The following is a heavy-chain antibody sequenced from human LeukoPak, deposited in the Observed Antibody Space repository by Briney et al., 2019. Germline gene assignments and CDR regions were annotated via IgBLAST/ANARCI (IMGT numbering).Heavy chain of an antibody. CDR3: ARRGYYDSSGYYPKYFQH. J-gene: IGHJ1*01. D-gene: IGHD3-22*01. CDR1: GYSFTSYW. CDR2: IYPGDSDT. Sequence: GESLKISCKGSGYSFTSYWIGWVRQMPGKGLEWMGIIYPGDSDTRYSPSFQGQVTISADKSITTAYLKWSSLEASDPAMYYCARRGYYDSSGYYPKYFQHWGQGTLVTVSS. V-gene: IGHV5-51*01.